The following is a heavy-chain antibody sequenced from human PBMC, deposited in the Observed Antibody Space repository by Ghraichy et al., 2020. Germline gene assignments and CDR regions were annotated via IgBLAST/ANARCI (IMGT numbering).Heavy chain of an antibody. CDR2: ISYDGSNK. CDR1: GFTFSSYT. D-gene: IGHD3-10*01. CDR3: ASGWFGNLGIDY. V-gene: IGHV3-30*04. J-gene: IGHJ4*02. Sequence: GGSLRLSCAASGFTFSSYTMHWVRQAPGEGLEWVTVISYDGSNKYYADSVKGRFTISRDNSKNTVYLQMNSLRAEDTAVYYCASGWFGNLGIDYWGQGTLVTVSS.